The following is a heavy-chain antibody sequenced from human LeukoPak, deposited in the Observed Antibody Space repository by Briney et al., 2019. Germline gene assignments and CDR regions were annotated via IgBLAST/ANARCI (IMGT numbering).Heavy chain of an antibody. CDR2: IIPIFGTA. J-gene: IGHJ4*02. Sequence: GASVKVSCKASGGTFSSYAISWVRQAPGQGLEWMGGIIPIFGTANYAQKFQGRVTITADESTSTAYMELSSLRSEDTAVYYCARMRRSRDVLRYLDWLPSGFDYWGQGTLVTVSS. V-gene: IGHV1-69*13. CDR1: GGTFSSYA. CDR3: ARMRRSRDVLRYLDWLPSGFDY. D-gene: IGHD3-9*01.